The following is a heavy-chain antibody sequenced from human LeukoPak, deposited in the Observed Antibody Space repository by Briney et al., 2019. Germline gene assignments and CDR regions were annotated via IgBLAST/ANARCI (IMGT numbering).Heavy chain of an antibody. D-gene: IGHD1-20*01. CDR3: AKDLHNWSSYFDY. CDR1: GFTFSSYS. J-gene: IGHJ4*02. Sequence: GGSLRLSCAASGFTFSSYSMNWVRQAPGKGLEWVSSISSSSSYIYYADSVKGRFTISRDNSRDTLYLQMNSLRAEDTAVYYCAKDLHNWSSYFDYLGQGTLVTVSS. V-gene: IGHV3-21*01. CDR2: ISSSSSYI.